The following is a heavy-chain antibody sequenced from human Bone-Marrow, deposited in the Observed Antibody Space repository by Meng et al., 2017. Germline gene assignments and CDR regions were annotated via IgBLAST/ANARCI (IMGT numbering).Heavy chain of an antibody. CDR3: ARGTRVRGRAHPPNWRFDP. CDR2: ISYDGSNK. CDR1: GFTFSSYA. D-gene: IGHD3-10*01. J-gene: IGHJ5*02. Sequence: GESLKISCAASGFTFSSYAMHWVRQAPGKGLEWVAVISYDGSNKYYADPVKGRFTISRDNSKNTLYLQMNSLRAEDTAVYYCARGTRVRGRAHPPNWRFDPWGQGTLVTVSS. V-gene: IGHV3-30*04.